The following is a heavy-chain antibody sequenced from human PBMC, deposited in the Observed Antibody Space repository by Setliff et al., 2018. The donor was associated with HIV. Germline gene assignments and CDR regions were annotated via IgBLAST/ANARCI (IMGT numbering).Heavy chain of an antibody. CDR1: GGSISSGDYY. V-gene: IGHV4-30-4*08. Sequence: SETLSLTCTVSGGSISSGDYYWSWIRQPPGKGLEWIGYIYYSGSTYYNPSLKSRVTISVDASKNQFSLKLTSVTAADTAVYFCARWNGSGSYLDYWGQGTLVTVSS. J-gene: IGHJ4*02. D-gene: IGHD3-10*01. CDR2: IYYSGST. CDR3: ARWNGSGSYLDY.